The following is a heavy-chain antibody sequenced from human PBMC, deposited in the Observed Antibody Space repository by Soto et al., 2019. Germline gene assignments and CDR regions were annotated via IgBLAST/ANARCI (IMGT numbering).Heavy chain of an antibody. D-gene: IGHD3-9*01. CDR3: AKGGGDILTGYYFDY. Sequence: GESLKISCAASGFTFSSYAMSWVRQAPGKGLEWVSAISGSGGSTYYADSVKGRFTISRDNSKNTLYLQMNSLRAEDTAVYYCAKGGGDILTGYYFDYWGQGTLVTVSS. CDR1: GFTFSSYA. CDR2: ISGSGGST. V-gene: IGHV3-23*01. J-gene: IGHJ4*02.